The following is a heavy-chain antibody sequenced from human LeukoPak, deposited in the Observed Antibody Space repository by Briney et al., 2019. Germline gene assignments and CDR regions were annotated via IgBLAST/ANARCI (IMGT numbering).Heavy chain of an antibody. V-gene: IGHV4-59*08. CDR3: AGGSGWNGY. D-gene: IGHD6-19*01. Sequence: SETLSLTCTVSGGSISGYYWSWIRQPPGKGLEWIGYIYYRGSTNYNPSLKSRVTISVDTCRTQFSVKLSSVSAADTAVYYCAGGSGWNGYWGEGTLVTVPS. J-gene: IGHJ4*02. CDR2: IYYRGST. CDR1: GGSISGYY.